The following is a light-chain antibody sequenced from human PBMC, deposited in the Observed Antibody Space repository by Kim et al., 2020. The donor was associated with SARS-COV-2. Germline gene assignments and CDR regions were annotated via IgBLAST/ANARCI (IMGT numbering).Light chain of an antibody. CDR3: STYASGNSRI. J-gene: IGLJ2*01. V-gene: IGLV2-14*03. Sequence: GQTITSSCAGKVSDLIYSNSHSWIQRHPGRAPSLIIYNVNHRPSGISNRLSGSKAGNTASPTISGVKAKDEADYHCSTYASGNSRIFGGGTQLTV. CDR1: VSDLIYSNS. CDR2: NVN.